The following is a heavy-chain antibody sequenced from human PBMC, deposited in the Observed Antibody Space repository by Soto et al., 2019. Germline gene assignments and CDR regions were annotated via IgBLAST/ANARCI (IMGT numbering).Heavy chain of an antibody. D-gene: IGHD3-3*01. Sequence: SETLSPTCTVSGGSISSSSYYWGWIRQPPGKGLEWIGSIYYSGGTYYNPALKSRVTISGATSKNQCSLRLSSVTAADTAVYYCASPEQIFGVVAMYRYWGQGTLVTVSS. CDR1: GGSISSSSYY. J-gene: IGHJ4*02. CDR3: ASPEQIFGVVAMYRY. V-gene: IGHV4-39*01. CDR2: IYYSGGT.